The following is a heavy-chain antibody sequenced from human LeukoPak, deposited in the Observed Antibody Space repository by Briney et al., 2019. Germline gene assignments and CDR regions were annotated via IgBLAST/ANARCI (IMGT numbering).Heavy chain of an antibody. Sequence: ASVKVSCKASGYTFTSYGISWVRQAPGQGLEWMGGIIPIFGTANYAQKFQGRVTITADESTSTAYMELSSLRSEDTAVYYCASTPEWELLQNWFDPWGQGTLVTVSS. D-gene: IGHD1-26*01. CDR3: ASTPEWELLQNWFDP. CDR2: IIPIFGTA. CDR1: GYTFTSYG. V-gene: IGHV1-69*13. J-gene: IGHJ5*02.